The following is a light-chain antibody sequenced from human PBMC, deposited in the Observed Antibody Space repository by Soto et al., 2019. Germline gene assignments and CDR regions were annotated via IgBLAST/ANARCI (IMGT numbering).Light chain of an antibody. CDR3: QESSNWLT. CDR2: DAS. Sequence: VLTQSPATLSLSPGERAILSCRASQSVSKYLNWYQQKPGQAPRLLIYDASNRHCGFPARFSASGSGTDITLTSSRLEHEGVAVYYSQESSNWLTFGHGTKVEI. J-gene: IGKJ3*01. CDR1: QSVSKY. V-gene: IGKV3-11*01.